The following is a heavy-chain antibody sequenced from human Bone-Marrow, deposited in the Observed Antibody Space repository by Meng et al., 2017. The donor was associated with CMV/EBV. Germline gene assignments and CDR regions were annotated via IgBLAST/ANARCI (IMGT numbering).Heavy chain of an antibody. CDR3: AKRGFGVVTPDY. CDR1: GFTFGTYA. J-gene: IGHJ4*02. CDR2: IKQDGSEK. D-gene: IGHD3-3*01. Sequence: GGSLRLSCAASGFTFGTYAMSWVRQAPGKGLEWVANIKQDGSEKYYVDSVKGRFTISRDNAKNSLYLQMNSLRAEDTAVYYCAKRGFGVVTPDYWGQGTLVTVSS. V-gene: IGHV3-7*03.